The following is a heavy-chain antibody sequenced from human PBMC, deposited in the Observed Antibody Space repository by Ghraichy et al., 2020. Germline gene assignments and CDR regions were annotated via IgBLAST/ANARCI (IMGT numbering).Heavy chain of an antibody. CDR1: GGSISSGGYY. CDR3: ARERTAPPHFDY. CDR2: IYYSGTT. J-gene: IGHJ4*02. Sequence: SETLSLTCTVSGGSISSGGYYWSWIRQHPGKGLEWIGYIYYSGTTYYNPSLKSRLTISVDTSKNQFSLKLSSVTAADTAVYYCARERTAPPHFDYWGQGTLVTVSS. D-gene: IGHD1/OR15-1a*01. V-gene: IGHV4-31*03.